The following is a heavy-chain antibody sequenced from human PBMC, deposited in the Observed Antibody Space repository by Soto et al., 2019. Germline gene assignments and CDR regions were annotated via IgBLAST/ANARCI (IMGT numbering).Heavy chain of an antibody. D-gene: IGHD6-19*01. V-gene: IGHV3-23*01. Sequence: PGGSLRLSCAASGFTFSSYAMSWVRQAPGKGLEWVSAISGSGGSTYYADSVKGRFTISRDNSKNTLYLQMNSLRAEDTAVYYCAKDRTKPSPNSSGWYGLIDYWGQGTLVTVSS. J-gene: IGHJ4*02. CDR1: GFTFSSYA. CDR2: ISGSGGST. CDR3: AKDRTKPSPNSSGWYGLIDY.